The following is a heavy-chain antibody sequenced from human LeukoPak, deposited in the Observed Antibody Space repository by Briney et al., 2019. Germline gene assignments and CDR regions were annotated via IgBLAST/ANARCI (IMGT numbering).Heavy chain of an antibody. Sequence: SETLSLTCTVSGYSISSGYYWGWIRQPPGKGLEWIGSIYHSGSTYYNPSLKSRVTISVDTSKNQFSLKLSSVTAADTAVYYCARGSRKLYYYDSSGSKTEYFQHWGQGTLVTVSS. V-gene: IGHV4-38-2*02. J-gene: IGHJ1*01. CDR1: GYSISSGYY. CDR3: ARGSRKLYYYDSSGSKTEYFQH. CDR2: IYHSGST. D-gene: IGHD3-22*01.